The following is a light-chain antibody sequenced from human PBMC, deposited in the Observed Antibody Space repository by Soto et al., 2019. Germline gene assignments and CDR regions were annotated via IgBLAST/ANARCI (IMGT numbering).Light chain of an antibody. CDR2: DVS. V-gene: IGLV2-14*01. Sequence: QSVLTQPASVSGSPGQSITISCTGTSSDVGGYNYVSWYQQHPGKAPKLMIYDVSNRPSGVSNRFSGSKSGNTASLTISGLQAEDDADYYCSSYTSSSTYGFGAGTKVTVL. CDR3: SSYTSSSTYG. CDR1: SSDVGGYNY. J-gene: IGLJ1*01.